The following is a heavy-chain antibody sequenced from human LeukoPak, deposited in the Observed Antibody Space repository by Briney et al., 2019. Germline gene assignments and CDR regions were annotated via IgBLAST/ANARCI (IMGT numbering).Heavy chain of an antibody. D-gene: IGHD6-19*01. CDR3: ARDSAEVAGVVDY. V-gene: IGHV4-4*02. CDR1: GGSISSSNW. J-gene: IGHJ4*02. CDR2: IYHSGST. Sequence: LETLSLTCAVSGGSISSSNWWSWVRQPPGKGLEWIGEIYHSGSTNYNPSLKSRVTISVDKSKNQFSLKLSSVTAADTAVYYCARDSAEVAGVVDYWGQGTLVTVSS.